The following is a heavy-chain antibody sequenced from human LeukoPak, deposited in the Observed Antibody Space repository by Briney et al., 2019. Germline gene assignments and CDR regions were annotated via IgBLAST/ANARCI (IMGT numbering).Heavy chain of an antibody. Sequence: GGSLRLSCAASGFTFSSNAMTWVRQAPGKGLEWVSRISSDGTITNYADSVNGRFTISRDNAKNTLYLQMNSLRAEDTAVYYCAQLTGDFWGQGTLVTVSS. V-gene: IGHV3-74*01. J-gene: IGHJ4*02. CDR1: GFTFSSNA. CDR2: ISSDGTIT. CDR3: AQLTGDF. D-gene: IGHD7-27*01.